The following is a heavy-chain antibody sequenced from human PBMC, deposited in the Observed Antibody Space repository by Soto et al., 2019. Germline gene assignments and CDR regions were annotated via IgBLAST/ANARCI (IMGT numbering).Heavy chain of an antibody. CDR2: IWYDGSNK. J-gene: IGHJ6*03. CDR3: ARAQLVPEYYYYYYMDV. V-gene: IGHV3-33*01. D-gene: IGHD6-13*01. Sequence: GGSLRLSCAASGFTFSSYGMHWVRQAPGKGLEWVAVIWYDGSNKYYADSVKGRFTISRDNSKNTLYLQMNSLRAKDTAVYYCARAQLVPEYYYYYYMDVWGKGTTVTVSS. CDR1: GFTFSSYG.